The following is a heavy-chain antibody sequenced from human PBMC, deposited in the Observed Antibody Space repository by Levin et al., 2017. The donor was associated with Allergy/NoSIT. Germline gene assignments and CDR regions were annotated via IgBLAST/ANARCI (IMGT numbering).Heavy chain of an antibody. J-gene: IGHJ4*02. V-gene: IGHV4-39*01. CDR1: GGSIRSSYYY. D-gene: IGHD3-10*01. Sequence: SQTLSLPCIVSGGSIRSSYYYWGWIRQPPGKGLEWIGSMYYSGGTYYNPSLKSRVTISVDTSKNQFSLKLSSVTAADTAVYYCANGDTYYYGSGDFDYWGQGTLVTVSS. CDR3: ANGDTYYYGSGDFDY. CDR2: MYYSGGT.